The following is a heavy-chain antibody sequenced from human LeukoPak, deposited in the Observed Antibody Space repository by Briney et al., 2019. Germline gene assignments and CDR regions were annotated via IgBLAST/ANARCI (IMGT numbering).Heavy chain of an antibody. CDR3: ARGGDYGDYFDY. D-gene: IGHD4-17*01. CDR1: GFTFSSYA. CDR2: ISSSGSTI. Sequence: GASLRLSCAASGFTFSSYAMSWVRQAPGKGLEWVSYISSSGSTIYYADSVKGRFTISRDNAKNSLYLQMNSLRAEDTAVYYCARGGDYGDYFDYWGQGTLVTVSS. J-gene: IGHJ4*02. V-gene: IGHV3-48*03.